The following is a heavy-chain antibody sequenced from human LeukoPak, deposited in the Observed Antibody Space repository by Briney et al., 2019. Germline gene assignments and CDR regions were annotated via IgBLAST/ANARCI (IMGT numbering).Heavy chain of an antibody. J-gene: IGHJ5*01. Sequence: GGSLRLSCAASGFTFSSYSMNWVRQAPGKGLEWVSSISSSSSYIYYADSVKGRFTISRDNAKNSLYLQMNSLTAEDTAIYYCAKDRPNFHENSGHYYRRDGDSWGQGTLVTVSS. V-gene: IGHV3-21*04. CDR2: ISSSSSYI. CDR1: GFTFSSYS. CDR3: AKDRPNFHENSGHYYRRDGDS. D-gene: IGHD3-22*01.